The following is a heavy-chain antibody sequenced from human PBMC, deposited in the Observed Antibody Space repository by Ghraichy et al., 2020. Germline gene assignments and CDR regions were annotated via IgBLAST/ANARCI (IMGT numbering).Heavy chain of an antibody. Sequence: GGSLRLSCAASGFTFSSYWMSWVRQAPGKRLEWVANIKQDGSEKYYVDSVKGRFTISRDNAKNSLYLQMNSLRAEDTAVYYCARDLVRGVIIYYYYGMDVWGQGTTVTVSS. CDR2: IKQDGSEK. J-gene: IGHJ6*02. CDR3: ARDLVRGVIIYYYYGMDV. CDR1: GFTFSSYW. V-gene: IGHV3-7*03. D-gene: IGHD3-10*01.